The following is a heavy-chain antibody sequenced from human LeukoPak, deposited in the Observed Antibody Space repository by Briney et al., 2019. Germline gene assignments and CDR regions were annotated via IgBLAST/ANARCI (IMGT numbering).Heavy chain of an antibody. D-gene: IGHD6-19*01. V-gene: IGHV3-74*01. Sequence: GGSLRLSCAASGFTFSNHWIHWVRQAPGKGLVWVSRINSDGSSTSYADSVKGRFTISRDNAKNTLYLQMNSLRVEDTAVYYCALINTAVAGTRDYWGQGTLVTVSS. CDR1: GFTFSNHW. CDR2: INSDGSST. CDR3: ALINTAVAGTRDY. J-gene: IGHJ4*02.